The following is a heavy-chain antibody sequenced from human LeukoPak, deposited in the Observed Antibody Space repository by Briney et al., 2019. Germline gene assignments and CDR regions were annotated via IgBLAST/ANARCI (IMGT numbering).Heavy chain of an antibody. CDR2: IYTSGST. V-gene: IGHV4-4*07. CDR1: GGSISSYY. CDR3: ARDHYDSSGYSFYGMDV. J-gene: IGHJ6*02. D-gene: IGHD3-22*01. Sequence: SETLSLTCTVSGGSISSYYWSWIRQPAGKGLEWIGRIYTSGSTNYNPSLKSRVTMSVDTSKNQFSLKLSSVTAADTAVYCCARDHYDSSGYSFYGMDVWGQGTTVTVSS.